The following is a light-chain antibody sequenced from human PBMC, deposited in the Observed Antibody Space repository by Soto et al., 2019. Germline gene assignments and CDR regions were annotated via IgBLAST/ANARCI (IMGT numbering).Light chain of an antibody. CDR3: QQRSNWPWT. V-gene: IGKV3-11*01. CDR1: QSVSSY. CDR2: DAS. J-gene: IGKJ1*01. Sequence: EIVLTQSPATLSLSPGERATLSCRASQSVSSYLAWYQQKPGQAPRLLIYDASNRATGIPARFSGSGSGTDFTLTISSLEPEDFAVYSCQQRSNWPWTXGQGTKV.